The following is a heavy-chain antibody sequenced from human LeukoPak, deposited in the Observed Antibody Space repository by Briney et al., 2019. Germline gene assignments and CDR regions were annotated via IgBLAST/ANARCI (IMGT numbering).Heavy chain of an antibody. D-gene: IGHD4-23*01. CDR1: GYTFTSSG. V-gene: IGHV1-18*01. CDR3: ARDRGRTVVTPGPFSSDY. Sequence: ASVKVSSKASGYTFTSSGISCVRQAPGQGLEWVGWISVYNGNTNYAQKLQGRVTITADTSTRTAYMELRSLRSDDTAVYYCARDRGRTVVTPGPFSSDYWGQGTLVTVSS. CDR2: ISVYNGNT. J-gene: IGHJ4*02.